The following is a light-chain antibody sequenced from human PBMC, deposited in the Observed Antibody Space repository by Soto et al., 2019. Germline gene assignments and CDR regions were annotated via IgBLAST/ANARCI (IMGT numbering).Light chain of an antibody. CDR3: FSYVDTDTWV. Sequence: QSALTQPRSVSGSPGQSVTISCTGTNSDVGGYNYVSWYQQYPGKAPKLMISGVSERPSGVPDRFSGSKSGNTASLTISGLQAEDEADYYCFSYVDTDTWVFGGGTKVTVL. V-gene: IGLV2-11*01. CDR2: GVS. J-gene: IGLJ3*02. CDR1: NSDVGGYNY.